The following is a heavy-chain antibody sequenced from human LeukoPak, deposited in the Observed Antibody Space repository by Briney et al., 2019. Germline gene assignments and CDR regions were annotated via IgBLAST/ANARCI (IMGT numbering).Heavy chain of an antibody. CDR3: ARSGVGSDLNGRTDWLLHYFDY. D-gene: IGHD3-9*01. Sequence: SVKVSCKASGGTFSSYAISWVRQAPGQGLEWMGGIIPIFGTANYAQKIQGRVTITADKSTSTAYMELSSLRSEDTAVYYCARSGVGSDLNGRTDWLLHYFDYWGQGTLVTVSS. CDR2: IIPIFGTA. CDR1: GGTFSSYA. J-gene: IGHJ4*02. V-gene: IGHV1-69*06.